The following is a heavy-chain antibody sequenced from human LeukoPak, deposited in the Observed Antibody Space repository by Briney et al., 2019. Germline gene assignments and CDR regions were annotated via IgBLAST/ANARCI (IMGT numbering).Heavy chain of an antibody. CDR3: ARDRSYDFWSGYSTPDY. CDR1: GFTFSSYG. V-gene: IGHV3-33*01. D-gene: IGHD3-3*01. CDR2: IWYDGSNK. Sequence: GRSLRLSCAASGFTFSSYGMHWVRQAPGKGLEWVAVIWYDGSNKYYADSVKGRFTISRDNSKNTLDLQMNSLRAEDTAVYYCARDRSYDFWSGYSTPDYWGQGTLVTVSS. J-gene: IGHJ4*02.